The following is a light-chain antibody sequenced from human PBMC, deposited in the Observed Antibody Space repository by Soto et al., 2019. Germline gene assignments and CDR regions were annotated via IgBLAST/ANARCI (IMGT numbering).Light chain of an antibody. CDR1: QSFNSIY. CDR3: HQYDSWT. V-gene: IGKV3-20*01. CDR2: GAS. J-gene: IGKJ1*01. Sequence: EIVLTQSPGTVCLTPGERATLSCRASQSFNSIYLAWYQQKPGQAPRLLIYGASSRATGIPDRFSGSGSGTDFTLTISRLEPEDFAVYYCHQYDSWTFGQGTKVDI.